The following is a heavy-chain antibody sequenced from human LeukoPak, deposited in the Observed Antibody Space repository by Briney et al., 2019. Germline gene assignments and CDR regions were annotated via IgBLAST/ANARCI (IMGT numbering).Heavy chain of an antibody. D-gene: IGHD6-19*01. CDR1: GFTVSTNF. CDR2: ITSDGSTT. J-gene: IGHJ4*02. V-gene: IGHV3-74*01. Sequence: GGSLRLSCAGSGFTVSTNFMHWVRQASGKGLVWVSHITSDGSTTSYADSVKGRFTISRDNAKNTLYLQMNSLSAEDTAVYYCARAAYSSGWYDYRGQGTLVTVSS. CDR3: ARAAYSSGWYDY.